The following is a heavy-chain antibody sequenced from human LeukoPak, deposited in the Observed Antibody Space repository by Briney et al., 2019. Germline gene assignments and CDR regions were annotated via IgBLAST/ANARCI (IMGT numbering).Heavy chain of an antibody. CDR1: GFTFSSYA. J-gene: IGHJ4*02. CDR2: ISSSSSYI. Sequence: GGSLRLSCAASGFTFSSYAMNWVRQAPGKGLEWVSSISSSSSYIYYADSVKGRFTISRDNAKNSLYLQMNSLRAEDTAVYYCARSVDTAMVTLGHWGQGTLVTVSS. D-gene: IGHD5-18*01. CDR3: ARSVDTAMVTLGH. V-gene: IGHV3-21*01.